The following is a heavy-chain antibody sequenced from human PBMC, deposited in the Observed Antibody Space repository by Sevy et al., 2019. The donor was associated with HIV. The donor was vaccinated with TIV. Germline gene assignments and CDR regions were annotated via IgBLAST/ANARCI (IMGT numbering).Heavy chain of an antibody. CDR1: GGSISSRSYY. D-gene: IGHD3-22*01. CDR2: IYSSGST. CDR3: ARGALIFDSSGYYFSPFDF. V-gene: IGHV4-61*02. Sequence: SETLSLTCTVSGGSISSRSYYWSWIRRPAGKGLEWIGLIYSSGSTNSHPSLKSRVTMSVDTSKNQFSLKLSSVTATDTAVYYCARGALIFDSSGYYFSPFDFWGQGTLVTVSS. J-gene: IGHJ4*02.